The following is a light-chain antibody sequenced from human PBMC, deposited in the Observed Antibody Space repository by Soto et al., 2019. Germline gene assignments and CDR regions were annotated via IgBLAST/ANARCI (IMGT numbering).Light chain of an antibody. CDR2: GAS. Sequence: EIVLTNSPGTLSLSPGEIATLSCRASQSVSSSYLAWYQQKPGQAPRLLIYGASSRATGIPDRFSGSGSGTDFTLTISRLEPEDFALYYCQQYGILWTFGQATKVDIK. CDR3: QQYGILWT. V-gene: IGKV3-20*01. J-gene: IGKJ1*01. CDR1: QSVSSSY.